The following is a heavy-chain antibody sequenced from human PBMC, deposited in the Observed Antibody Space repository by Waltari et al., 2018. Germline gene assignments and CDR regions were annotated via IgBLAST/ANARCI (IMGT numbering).Heavy chain of an antibody. CDR1: GGSISSSSYY. Sequence: QLQLQESGPGLVKPSETLSLTCTVSGGSISSSSYYWGWLRQPPGKGLEWIGSIYYSGSTYYNPSLKSRVTISVDTSKNQFSLKLSSVTAADTAVYYCARLVIGSGSYLPNWGQGTLVTVSS. J-gene: IGHJ4*02. V-gene: IGHV4-39*07. D-gene: IGHD1-26*01. CDR2: IYYSGST. CDR3: ARLVIGSGSYLPN.